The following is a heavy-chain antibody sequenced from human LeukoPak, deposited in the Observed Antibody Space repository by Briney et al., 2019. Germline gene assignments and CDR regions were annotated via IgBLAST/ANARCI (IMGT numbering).Heavy chain of an antibody. V-gene: IGHV1-2*02. Sequence: ASVTVSCKVSGYTFSGYYMHWVRQAPGQGLEWMGWINPNSGGTKYAQKFQGRVTMTRDTSISTAYMELSRLRSDDTAVYYCATEVTDWGQGTLVTVSS. CDR2: INPNSGGT. CDR3: ATEVTD. D-gene: IGHD5-18*01. CDR1: GYTFSGYY. J-gene: IGHJ4*02.